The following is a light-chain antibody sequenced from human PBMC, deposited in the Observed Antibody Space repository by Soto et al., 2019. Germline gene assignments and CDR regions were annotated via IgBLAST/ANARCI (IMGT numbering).Light chain of an antibody. CDR1: QSVSTS. J-gene: IGKJ1*01. CDR2: DAS. V-gene: IGKV3-11*01. Sequence: IVLTQSPVTLALSPGERAVLSCRASQSVSTSLAWYQHKPGQAPRLFIYDASKRAPGIPARFSGSRSGTDFTLTISSVGREEIAVYYCQVRDVWPSFGQGTKVEIK. CDR3: QVRDVWPS.